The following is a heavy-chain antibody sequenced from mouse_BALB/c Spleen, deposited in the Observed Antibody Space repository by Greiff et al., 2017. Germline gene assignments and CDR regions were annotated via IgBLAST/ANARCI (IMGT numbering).Heavy chain of an antibody. D-gene: IGHD2-3*01. V-gene: IGHV7-3*02. J-gene: IGHJ2*01. CDR2: IRNKANGYTT. Sequence: DVMLVESGGGLVQPGGSLRLSCATSGFTFTDYYMSWVRQPPGKALEWLGFIRNKANGYTTEYSASVKGRFTISRDNSQSILYLQMNTLRAEDSATYYCARDIGRWLPIFDYWGQGTTLTVSS. CDR3: ARDIGRWLPIFDY. CDR1: GFTFTDYY.